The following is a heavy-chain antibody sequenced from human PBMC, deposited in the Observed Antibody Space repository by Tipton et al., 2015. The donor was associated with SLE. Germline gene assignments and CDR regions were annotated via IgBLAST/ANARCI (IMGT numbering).Heavy chain of an antibody. J-gene: IGHJ3*02. Sequence: LSCTVSGGSISSYYWSWIRQPPGKGLEWIGEINHSGSTNYNPSLKSRVTISVDTSKNQFSLKLSSVTAADTAVYYCARKGAYYAFGSGYDGAFDIWGQGTMVTVSS. CDR3: ARKGAYYAFGSGYDGAFDI. CDR1: GGSISSYY. V-gene: IGHV4-34*01. D-gene: IGHD3-3*01. CDR2: INHSGST.